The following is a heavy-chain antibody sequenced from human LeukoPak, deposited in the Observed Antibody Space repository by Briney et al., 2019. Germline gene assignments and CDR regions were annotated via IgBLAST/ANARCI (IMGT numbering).Heavy chain of an antibody. CDR1: GASITTYY. V-gene: IGHV4-59*01. Sequence: PSETLSLTCTVSGASITTYYWTWIRQPPGKGLEWIGYIYHSGSTNYNPSLKSRVTISLDTSRNQFSLGLSSVTAADTAVYFCAREYSTSSEGDYFDYWGQGSLVTVSS. J-gene: IGHJ4*02. D-gene: IGHD5-18*01. CDR2: IYHSGST. CDR3: AREYSTSSEGDYFDY.